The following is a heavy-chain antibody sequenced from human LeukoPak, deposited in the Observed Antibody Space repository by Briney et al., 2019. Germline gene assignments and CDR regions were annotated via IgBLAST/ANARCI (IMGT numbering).Heavy chain of an antibody. V-gene: IGHV3-30*03. CDR3: ARDRAWNYFDY. Sequence: GSLRLSCAPSGFTFSRHGMHWVRQAPGKGLEWVAIISNDGSRKYYAHSVEGRFTISRDNSKNTLYLQMDSLRAEDAAVYYCARDRAWNYFDYWGQGTLVTVSS. J-gene: IGHJ4*02. CDR1: GFTFSRHG. CDR2: ISNDGSRK. D-gene: IGHD3-3*01.